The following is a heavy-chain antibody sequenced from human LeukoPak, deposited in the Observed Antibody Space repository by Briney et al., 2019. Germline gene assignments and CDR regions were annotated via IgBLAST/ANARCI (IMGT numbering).Heavy chain of an antibody. D-gene: IGHD1-26*01. J-gene: IGHJ4*02. CDR1: GGTFSTYA. Sequence: SVKVPCKASGGTFSTYAVNWVRQAPGQGLEWMGGIIPLFGTANYAQKFQGRVTITTDESTSTAYMELSSLRSEDTAIYYCTRVFARGGEISGSYYYYWGQGTLVTVSS. V-gene: IGHV1-69*05. CDR2: IIPLFGTA. CDR3: TRVFARGGEISGSYYYY.